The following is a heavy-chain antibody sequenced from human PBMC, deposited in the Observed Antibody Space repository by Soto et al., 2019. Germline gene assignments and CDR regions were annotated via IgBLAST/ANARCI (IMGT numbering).Heavy chain of an antibody. Sequence: RRLSCAASGFTFSSYAMSWVRQAPGKGLEWVSAISGSGGSTYYADSVKGRFTISRDNSKNTLYLQMNSLRAQDTAVYYWAKDRGVVICLVYYSYGMDVWGQGTTVTVSS. CDR1: GFTFSSYA. CDR3: AKDRGVVICLVYYSYGMDV. D-gene: IGHD3-3*01. V-gene: IGHV3-23*01. CDR2: ISGSGGST. J-gene: IGHJ6*02.